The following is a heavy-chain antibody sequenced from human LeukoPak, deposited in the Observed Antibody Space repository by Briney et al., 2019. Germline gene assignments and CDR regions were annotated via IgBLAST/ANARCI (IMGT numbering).Heavy chain of an antibody. CDR1: GFTFSSYG. D-gene: IGHD6-19*01. CDR2: ISYDGSIK. CDR3: ARDGSLAVAGTVGYYYYGMDV. Sequence: GGSLRLSCAASGFTFSSYGMHWVRQAPGKGLEWVAVISYDGSIKYYADSVKGRFTISRDNSKNTLYLQMNSLRAEDTAVYYCARDGSLAVAGTVGYYYYGMDVWGQGTTVTVSS. V-gene: IGHV3-30*03. J-gene: IGHJ6*02.